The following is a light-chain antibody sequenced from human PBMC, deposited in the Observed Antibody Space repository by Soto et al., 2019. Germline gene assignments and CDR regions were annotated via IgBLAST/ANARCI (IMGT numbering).Light chain of an antibody. CDR1: QSVFTH. J-gene: IGKJ4*01. CDR3: HQSSSTPLT. CDR2: DAS. V-gene: IGKV1-39*01. Sequence: DVQMTQSPSSLSASVGDSVTITCRASQSVFTHLSWFQQRPGKGPKLLIYDASSLHAGVPSRFRGSGYGTDFTLTISTVQPEDSAIYYCHQSSSTPLTFGGGTRVELK.